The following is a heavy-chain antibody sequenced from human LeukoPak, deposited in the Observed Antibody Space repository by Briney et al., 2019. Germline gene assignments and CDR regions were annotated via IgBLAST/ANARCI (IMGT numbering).Heavy chain of an antibody. V-gene: IGHV3-43*02. CDR2: ISGDGGST. D-gene: IGHD5-18*01. Sequence: GGSLRLSCAAPGFTFDDYAMHWVRQAPGKGLEWVSLISGDGGSTYYADSVKGRFTISRDNSKNSLYLQMNSLRTEDTALYYCAKGTPGYSYGDDAFDIWGQGTMVTVSS. CDR1: GFTFDDYA. J-gene: IGHJ3*02. CDR3: AKGTPGYSYGDDAFDI.